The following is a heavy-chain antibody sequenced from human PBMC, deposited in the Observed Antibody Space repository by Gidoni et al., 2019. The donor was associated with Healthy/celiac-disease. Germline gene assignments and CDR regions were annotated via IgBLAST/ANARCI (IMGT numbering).Heavy chain of an antibody. CDR3: TTIELSQLLYQVDFDY. D-gene: IGHD2-2*02. J-gene: IGHJ4*02. CDR1: GFTFSNAW. Sequence: EVQLVESGGGLVKPGGSLRISCAASGFTFSNAWMSWVRQAPGKGLEWVGRIKSKTDGGTTDYAAPVKGRFTISRDDSKNTLYLQMNSLKTEDTAVYYCTTIELSQLLYQVDFDYWGQGTLVTVSS. CDR2: IKSKTDGGTT. V-gene: IGHV3-15*01.